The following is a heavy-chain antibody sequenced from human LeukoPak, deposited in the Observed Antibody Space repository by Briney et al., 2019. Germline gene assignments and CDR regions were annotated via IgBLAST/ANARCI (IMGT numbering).Heavy chain of an antibody. J-gene: IGHJ4*02. V-gene: IGHV1-69*01. CDR2: IIPIFGTA. D-gene: IGHD7-27*01. CDR1: GGTFSSYA. Sequence: ASVKVSCKASGGTFSSYAISWVRQAPGQGLEWMGGIIPIFGTANYAQKFQGRVTITADESTSTAYMELSSLRSEDTTVYYCARGPLGLGYFDYWGQGTLVTVSS. CDR3: ARGPLGLGYFDY.